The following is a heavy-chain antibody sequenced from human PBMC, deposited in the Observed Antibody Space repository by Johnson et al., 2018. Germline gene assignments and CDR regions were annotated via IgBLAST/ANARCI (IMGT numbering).Heavy chain of an antibody. CDR2: TSNDEGIK. Sequence: QVQLVESGGGVVQPGGSLRLSCSASGFSFSNHVMHWVRQAPGKGLEWVAVTSNDEGIKYSEDSVKGRFTISRDNSKGTLYLQINSLRAEDTAVYYCATGAISGVIYREFFQHWGQGTLVTVSS. V-gene: IGHV3-30*03. CDR1: GFSFSNHV. CDR3: ATGAISGVIYREFFQH. J-gene: IGHJ1*01. D-gene: IGHD3-10*01.